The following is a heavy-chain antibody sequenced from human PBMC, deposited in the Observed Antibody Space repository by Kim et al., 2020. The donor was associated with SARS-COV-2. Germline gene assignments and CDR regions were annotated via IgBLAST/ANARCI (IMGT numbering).Heavy chain of an antibody. CDR3: TTDKLGYYEPILYFDY. J-gene: IGHJ4*02. V-gene: IGHV3-15*01. Sequence: GGSLRLSCAASGFTFSNAWMSWVRQAPGKGLEWVGRIKSKTDGGTTDYAAPVKGRFTISRDDSKNTLYLQMNSLKTEDTAVYYCTTDKLGYYEPILYFDYWGQGTLVTVSS. D-gene: IGHD3-22*01. CDR2: IKSKTDGGTT. CDR1: GFTFSNAW.